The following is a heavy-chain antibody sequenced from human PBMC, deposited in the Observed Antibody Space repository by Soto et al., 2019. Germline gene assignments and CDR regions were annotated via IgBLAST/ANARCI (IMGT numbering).Heavy chain of an antibody. J-gene: IGHJ4*02. CDR2: IKQDGSEK. Sequence: GGSLRLSCAASGFTFSSYWMSWVRQAPGKGLEWVANIKQDGSEKSYVDSVKGRFTISRDNARNSLYLQMNSLRAEDTAVYYCATFFDDSRGYRPIHCWGQGTLVTVSS. CDR3: ATFFDDSRGYRPIHC. D-gene: IGHD3-22*01. CDR1: GFTFSSYW. V-gene: IGHV3-7*05.